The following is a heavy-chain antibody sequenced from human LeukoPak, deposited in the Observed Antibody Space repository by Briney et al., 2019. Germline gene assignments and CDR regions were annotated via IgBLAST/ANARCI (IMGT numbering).Heavy chain of an antibody. CDR2: INSDGSGT. CDR1: GFTLSSYW. V-gene: IGHV3-74*01. Sequence: AGGSLRLSCAASGFTLSSYWMQWVRQVPGKGLVWVSRINSDGSGTTYADSVMGRFTISRDNAKNTLYLQMNSLRAEDTAVYYCGRDYFGSVDYWGQGTLVTVSS. D-gene: IGHD2/OR15-2a*01. CDR3: GRDYFGSVDY. J-gene: IGHJ4*02.